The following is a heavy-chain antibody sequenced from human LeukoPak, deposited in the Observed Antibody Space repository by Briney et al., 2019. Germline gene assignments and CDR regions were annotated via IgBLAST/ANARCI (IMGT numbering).Heavy chain of an antibody. V-gene: IGHV3-30*02. CDR1: GFTFSSYG. CDR3: ARDLDYYDSSACWFDP. Sequence: GGSLRLSCAASGFTFSSYGMHWVRQAPGKGLEWVAFIRYDGSNKYYADSVKGRFTISRDNAKNSLYLQMNSLRAEDTALYYCARDLDYYDSSACWFDPWGQGTLVTVSS. J-gene: IGHJ5*02. CDR2: IRYDGSNK. D-gene: IGHD3-22*01.